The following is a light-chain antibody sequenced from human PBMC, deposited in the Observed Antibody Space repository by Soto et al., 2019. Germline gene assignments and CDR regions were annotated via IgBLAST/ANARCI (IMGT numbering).Light chain of an antibody. V-gene: IGKV1-39*01. CDR1: QSISNY. Sequence: DIQMTQSPSSLSASVGDRVTITWLAIQSISNYLNWYQQKPGKAPKLLIYASSLQSGVPSRFSGSGSGTDFTLTISSLQPEDFATYYCQQSYSTPPITFGQGTRLGI. CDR3: QQSYSTPPIT. J-gene: IGKJ5*01. CDR2: AS.